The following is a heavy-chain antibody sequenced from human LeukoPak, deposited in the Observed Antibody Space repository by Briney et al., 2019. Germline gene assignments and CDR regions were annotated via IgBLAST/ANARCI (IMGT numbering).Heavy chain of an antibody. CDR2: INPTGTTT. Sequence: GASVKVSCKASGYTFINNWMHWVRQAAGQGLEWVGLINPTGTTTLYAQKFQGRVTLTRDMSTSTDYMELRSLKPEDTAVYYCARDRSSRPYFDWLSKSYYYYMDVWGKGTTVTVSS. J-gene: IGHJ6*03. V-gene: IGHV1-46*01. CDR3: ARDRSSRPYFDWLSKSYYYYMDV. CDR1: GYTFINNW. D-gene: IGHD3-9*01.